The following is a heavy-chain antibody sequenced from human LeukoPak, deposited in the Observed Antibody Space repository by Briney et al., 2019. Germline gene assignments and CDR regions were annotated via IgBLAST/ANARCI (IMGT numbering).Heavy chain of an antibody. CDR1: GFTFNKYR. Sequence: GESLRLSCAASGFTFNKYRMHWVRQAPGKGLEWVAVISYDGSNEYYADSVRGRFAISRDNSKNMLYLQMNSLGADDTAVYYCARDRAFWSGSHSTFDYWGQGALVTVSS. CDR3: ARDRAFWSGSHSTFDY. J-gene: IGHJ4*02. D-gene: IGHD3-3*01. CDR2: ISYDGSNE. V-gene: IGHV3-30*09.